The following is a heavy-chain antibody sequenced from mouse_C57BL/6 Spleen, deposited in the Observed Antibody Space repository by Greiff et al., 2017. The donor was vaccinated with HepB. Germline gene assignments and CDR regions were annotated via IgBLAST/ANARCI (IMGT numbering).Heavy chain of an antibody. CDR1: GFTFSDYY. CDR3: ARRSNYPYYFDY. V-gene: IGHV5-12*01. Sequence: VQLKESGGGLVQPGGSLKLSCAASGFTFSDYYMYWVRQTPEKRLEWVACISNGGGSTYYPDTVKGRFTISRDNAKNTLYLQMSRLKSEDTAMYYCARRSNYPYYFDYWGQGTTLTVSS. D-gene: IGHD2-5*01. J-gene: IGHJ2*01. CDR2: ISNGGGST.